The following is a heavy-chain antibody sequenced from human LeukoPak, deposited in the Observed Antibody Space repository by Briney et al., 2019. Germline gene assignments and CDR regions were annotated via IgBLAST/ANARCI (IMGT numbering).Heavy chain of an antibody. V-gene: IGHV3-23*01. CDR3: AKSLAIYFSYGLDV. J-gene: IGHJ6*02. D-gene: IGHD3-3*01. CDR2: MSGSGGST. CDR1: GFTLSSYA. Sequence: GGSLRLSCAASGFTLSSYAMSGVRQSPGKGLEWVSAMSGSGGSTYYADSVKGRFTISRDNSKNTLFLQTSSLRVEDTAPYYGAKSLAIYFSYGLDVWGQGTTVTVSS.